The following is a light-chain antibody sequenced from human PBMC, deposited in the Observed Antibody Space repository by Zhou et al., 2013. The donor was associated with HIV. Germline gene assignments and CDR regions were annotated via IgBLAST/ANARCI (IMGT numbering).Light chain of an antibody. Sequence: DIQMTQSPSSLSASVGDRVSITCRASQSISSYLNWYQQKPGKAPKLLIYAAASLQSGVPSRFSGSGSGTDFTLTISSLQPEDFATYSCQSSYSTSWTFGQGTKVEIK. V-gene: IGKV1-39*01. CDR1: QSISSY. J-gene: IGKJ1*01. CDR3: QSSYSTSWT. CDR2: AAA.